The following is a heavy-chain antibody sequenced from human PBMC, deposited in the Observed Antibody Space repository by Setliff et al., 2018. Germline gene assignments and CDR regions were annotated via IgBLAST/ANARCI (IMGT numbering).Heavy chain of an antibody. CDR1: GGSISSSSYY. V-gene: IGHV4-61*01. CDR3: AREQWLDPPGYYYMDV. CDR2: IYYSGST. D-gene: IGHD6-19*01. J-gene: IGHJ6*03. Sequence: SETLSLTCTVSGGSISSSSYYWSWIRQPPGKGLEWIGYIYYSGSTDSHPSLKSRVSISIDTSKNQFSLKLNSVTAADMAVYYCAREQWLDPPGYYYMDVWAKGTTVTVSS.